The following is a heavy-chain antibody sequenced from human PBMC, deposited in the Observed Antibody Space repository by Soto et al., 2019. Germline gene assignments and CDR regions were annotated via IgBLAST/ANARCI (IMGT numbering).Heavy chain of an antibody. CDR2: IIPIFGTA. CDR1: GGTFSSYA. D-gene: IGHD6-6*01. V-gene: IGHV1-69*13. J-gene: IGHJ5*02. Sequence: ASVKVSCKASGGTFSSYAISWVRQAPGQGLEWMGGIIPIFGTANYAQKFQGRVTITADESTSTAYMELSSLRSEDTAVYYCARDTFEYSSSSDPYNWFDPWGQGTMVTVSS. CDR3: ARDTFEYSSSSDPYNWFDP.